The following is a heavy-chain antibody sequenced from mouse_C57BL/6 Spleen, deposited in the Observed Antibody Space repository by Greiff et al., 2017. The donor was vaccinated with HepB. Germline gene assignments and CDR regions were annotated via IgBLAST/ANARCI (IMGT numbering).Heavy chain of an antibody. J-gene: IGHJ2*01. Sequence: VQLQQSGPELVKPGASVKISCKASGYSFTGYYMNWVKQSPEKSLEWIGEINPSTGGTTYNQKFKAKATLTVDKASSTAYMQLKSLTSEDSAVYYCARSHYGYYFDYWGQGTTLTVSS. CDR3: ARSHYGYYFDY. D-gene: IGHD1-2*01. V-gene: IGHV1-42*01. CDR2: INPSTGGT. CDR1: GYSFTGYY.